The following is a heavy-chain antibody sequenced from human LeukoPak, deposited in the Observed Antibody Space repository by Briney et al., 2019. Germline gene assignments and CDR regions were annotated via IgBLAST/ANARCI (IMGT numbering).Heavy chain of an antibody. V-gene: IGHV4-30-4*08. CDR3: AREGYQLLVDYYYMDV. CDR2: IYYSGST. CDR1: GGSNSSGDYY. D-gene: IGHD2-2*01. J-gene: IGHJ6*03. Sequence: PSETLSLTCTLSGGSNSSGDYYWSWIRQPPAKVLEWNGYIYYSGSTYYNPSLKSRVTISVDTSKNQFSLKLSSVTAADTAVYYCAREGYQLLVDYYYMDVWGKGTTVTVSS.